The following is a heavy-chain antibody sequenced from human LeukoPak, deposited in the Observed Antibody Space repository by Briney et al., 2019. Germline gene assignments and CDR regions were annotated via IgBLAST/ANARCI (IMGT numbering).Heavy chain of an antibody. CDR3: AKGESNWDYYLDY. J-gene: IGHJ4*02. V-gene: IGHV3-23*01. CDR1: GFTYSSYA. Sequence: GGSLRLSCAASGFTYSSYAMSWVRQAPGKGLEWVSAISSSGGSTYYADSVKGRFTISRDNSKNTLFLQMSSLRAEDTAVYYCAKGESNWDYYLDYWGQGTLVTVSS. CDR2: ISSSGGST. D-gene: IGHD7-27*01.